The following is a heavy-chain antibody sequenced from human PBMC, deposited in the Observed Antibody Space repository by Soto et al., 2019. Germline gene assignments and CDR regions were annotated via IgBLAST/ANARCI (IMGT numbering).Heavy chain of an antibody. V-gene: IGHV3-21*01. CDR2: ISSSSSYI. CDR1: GFTFSSYS. J-gene: IGHJ6*03. D-gene: IGHD2-2*01. CDR3: ASLPPDIVVVPAANPYYYYMDV. Sequence: PGGSLRLSCAASGFTFSSYSMNWVRQAPGKGLEWVSSISSSSSYIYYADSVKGRFTISRDNAKNSLYLQMNSLRAEDTAVYYCASLPPDIVVVPAANPYYYYMDVWGKGTTVTVSS.